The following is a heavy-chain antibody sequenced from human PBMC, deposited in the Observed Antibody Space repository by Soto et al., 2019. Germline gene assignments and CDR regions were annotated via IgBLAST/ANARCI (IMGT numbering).Heavy chain of an antibody. J-gene: IGHJ6*02. CDR2: IYPGDSDT. Sequence: PGESLKISCKGAGYSFTSYWIGWVRQMPGKGLEWMGIIYPGDSDTRCSPSFQGQVTISADKSISTAYLQWSSLKASDTAMYYCARQPRAYYNGMDVWGQGTTVTVSS. CDR1: GYSFTSYW. CDR3: ARQPRAYYNGMDV. V-gene: IGHV5-51*01.